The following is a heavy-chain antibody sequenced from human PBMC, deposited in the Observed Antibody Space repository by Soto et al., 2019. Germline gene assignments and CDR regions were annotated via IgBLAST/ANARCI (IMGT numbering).Heavy chain of an antibody. D-gene: IGHD1-26*01. CDR1: GFTFSSYG. J-gene: IGHJ4*02. CDR2: IWYDGSNK. Sequence: VQLVESGGGLVQPGGSLRLSCAASGFTFSSYGMHWVRQAPGKGLEWVAVIWYDGSNKYYADSVKGRFTISRDNSKNTLYLQMNSLRAEDTAVYYCARDGSSEMEGFDYWGQGTLVTVSS. CDR3: ARDGSSEMEGFDY. V-gene: IGHV3-33*01.